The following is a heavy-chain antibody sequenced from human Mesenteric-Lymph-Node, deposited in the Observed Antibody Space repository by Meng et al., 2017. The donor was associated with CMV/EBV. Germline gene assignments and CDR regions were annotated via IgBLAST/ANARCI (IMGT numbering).Heavy chain of an antibody. CDR2: VYQSGTS. CDR3: ARDHYYRTLADFDY. V-gene: IGHV4-38-2*02. Sequence: SETLSLTCSVSGYSISSGYYWGWIRQSPGKGLEWIGSVYQSGTSYHNPSLKSRVTMSIDTSKNQFSLKLSAVTAADTAVYYCARDHYYRTLADFDYWGQGTLVTVSS. J-gene: IGHJ4*02. CDR1: GYSISSGYY. D-gene: IGHD1-26*01.